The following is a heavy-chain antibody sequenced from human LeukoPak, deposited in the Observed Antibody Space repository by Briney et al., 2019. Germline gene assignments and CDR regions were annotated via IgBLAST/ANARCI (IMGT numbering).Heavy chain of an antibody. V-gene: IGHV1-69*05. CDR3: ARVGRSRGSLPNSYYYMDV. CDR2: IIPIFGST. J-gene: IGHJ6*03. Sequence: SVKVSCNASGDIFNSYSVSWVRQAPGQGLEWMGGIIPIFGSTNYARKFQGRVTITTDQSTRTAYMELNSLSSDDTAVYYCARVGRSRGSLPNSYYYMDVWGKGTTVTVSS. CDR1: GDIFNSYS. D-gene: IGHD1-26*01.